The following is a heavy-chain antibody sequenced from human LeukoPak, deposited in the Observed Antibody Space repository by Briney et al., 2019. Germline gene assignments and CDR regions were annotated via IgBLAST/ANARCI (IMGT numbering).Heavy chain of an antibody. CDR3: ARRKYSSSWYNAFDI. D-gene: IGHD6-13*01. Sequence: GESLKISCKGSGYNFTSYWIGWVRQMPGEGLEWMGIIYPGDSDTRYSPSFQGQVTISADKSASTAYLQWSSLKASDTALYYCARRKYSSSWYNAFDIWGQGTMVTVSS. V-gene: IGHV5-51*01. CDR2: IYPGDSDT. J-gene: IGHJ3*02. CDR1: GYNFTSYW.